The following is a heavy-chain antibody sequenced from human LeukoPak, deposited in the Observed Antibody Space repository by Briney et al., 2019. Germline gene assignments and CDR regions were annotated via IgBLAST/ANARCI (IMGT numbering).Heavy chain of an antibody. J-gene: IGHJ4*02. D-gene: IGHD6-19*01. CDR1: RFTFSIYA. CDR3: AKAYAGYSSGWYLGMAIDY. CDR2: ICGSVDGT. V-gene: IGHV3-23*01. Sequence: RGSLRLSCAPSRFTFSIYAMSCGRPAPGKGLGCGSAICGSVDGTYYAHSVKGPFTISRDNSKKLLYLRMNSLRAEDTEVYYCAKAYAGYSSGWYLGMAIDYWGQGTLVTVSS.